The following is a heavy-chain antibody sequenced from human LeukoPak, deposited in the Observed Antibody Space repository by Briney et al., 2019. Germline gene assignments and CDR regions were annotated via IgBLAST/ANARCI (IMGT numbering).Heavy chain of an antibody. D-gene: IGHD5-18*01. Sequence: SETLSLTCTVSGGSISSYYWSWIRQPAGKGLEWIGRIYTSGSTNYNPSLKSRVTMSVDTSKNQFSLKLSSVTAADTAVYYCARSASYGHNYHYYMDVWGKGTTVTVSS. CDR2: IYTSGST. V-gene: IGHV4-4*07. J-gene: IGHJ6*03. CDR1: GGSISSYY. CDR3: ARSASYGHNYHYYMDV.